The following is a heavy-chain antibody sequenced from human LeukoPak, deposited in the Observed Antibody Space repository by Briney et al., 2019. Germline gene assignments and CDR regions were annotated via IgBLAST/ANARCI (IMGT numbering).Heavy chain of an antibody. CDR3: ARLVGGWYHRPYYFDY. Sequence: PSETLSLTCTVSGGSISSGSYYWGWIRQPPGKGLEWIGSIYYSGSTYYNPSLKSRVTISVDTSKNQFSLKLSSVIAADTAVYYCARLVGGWYHRPYYFDYWGQGTLVTVSS. V-gene: IGHV4-39*01. D-gene: IGHD6-19*01. J-gene: IGHJ4*02. CDR1: GGSISSGSYY. CDR2: IYYSGST.